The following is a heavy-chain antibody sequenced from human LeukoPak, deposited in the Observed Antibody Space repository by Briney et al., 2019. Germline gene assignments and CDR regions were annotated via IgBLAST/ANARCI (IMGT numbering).Heavy chain of an antibody. CDR3: AKERCSSTGCYPDYNDY. CDR1: GFTFSSYA. Sequence: GGSLRLSCAASGFTFSSYAMSWVRQAPGKGLEWVSAISGSGGSTYYADSVKGRFTISRDNSKNTLYLQMNSLRAEDTAVYYCAKERCSSTGCYPDYNDYWGQGTLVTVSS. J-gene: IGHJ4*02. D-gene: IGHD2-2*01. CDR2: ISGSGGST. V-gene: IGHV3-23*01.